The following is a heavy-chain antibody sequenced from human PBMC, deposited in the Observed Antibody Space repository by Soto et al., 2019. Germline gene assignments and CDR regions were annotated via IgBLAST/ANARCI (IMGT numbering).Heavy chain of an antibody. CDR2: TGGSGGST. V-gene: IGHV3-23*01. J-gene: IGHJ4*02. Sequence: EVQLLESGGGLVQPGGSLRLSCAASGFTFSSYAMSWVRQAPGKGLEWVSATGGSGGSTYYADSVKGRFTISRDIYKNKLYLQMHSMRAEDTAVYYCARGRLAAWFYFDFWGQGTLVTVSS. D-gene: IGHD6-6*01. CDR3: ARGRLAAWFYFDF. CDR1: GFTFSSYA.